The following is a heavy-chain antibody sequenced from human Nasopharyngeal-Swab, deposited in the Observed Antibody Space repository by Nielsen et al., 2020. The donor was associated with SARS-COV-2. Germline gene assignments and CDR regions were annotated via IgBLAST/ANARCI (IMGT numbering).Heavy chain of an antibody. Sequence: ASVKVSCKASGYTFTSYDINWVRQATGQGLEWMGWMNPNSGNTGYAQKFQGRVTMTRNTSISTAYMELSSLRSEDTAVYYCARVPTAADGSGSYYRFWFDPWGQGTLVTVSS. CDR3: ARVPTAADGSGSYYRFWFDP. J-gene: IGHJ5*02. V-gene: IGHV1-8*01. CDR1: GYTFTSYD. D-gene: IGHD3-10*01. CDR2: MNPNSGNT.